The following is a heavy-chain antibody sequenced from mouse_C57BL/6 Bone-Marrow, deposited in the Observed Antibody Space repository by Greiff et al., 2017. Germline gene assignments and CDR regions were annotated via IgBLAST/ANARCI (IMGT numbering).Heavy chain of an antibody. D-gene: IGHD5-1*01. CDR3: ARTSVPYWYFDV. CDR2: INPYNGGT. J-gene: IGHJ1*03. CDR1: GYTFTDYY. V-gene: IGHV1-19*01. Sequence: VQLQQSGPVLVKPGASVKMSCKASGYTFTDYYMNWVKQSHGKSLEWIGVINPYNGGTSYNQKFKGKATLTVDKSSSTAYMELNSLTSEDSAVYYCARTSVPYWYFDVWGTGTTVTVSS.